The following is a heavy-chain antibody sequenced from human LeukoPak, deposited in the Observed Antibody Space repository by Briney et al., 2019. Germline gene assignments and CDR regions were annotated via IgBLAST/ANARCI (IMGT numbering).Heavy chain of an antibody. CDR2: ISAYNGNT. CDR3: ARLWTYCSGGSCSPNWFDP. CDR1: GYTFTSYG. Sequence: GASVKVSCKASGYTFTSYGNSWVRQAPGQGLEWMGWISAYNGNTNYAQKLQGRVTMTTDTSTSTAYMELRSLRSDDTAVYYCARLWTYCSGGSCSPNWFDPWGQGTLVTVSS. D-gene: IGHD2-15*01. V-gene: IGHV1-18*01. J-gene: IGHJ5*02.